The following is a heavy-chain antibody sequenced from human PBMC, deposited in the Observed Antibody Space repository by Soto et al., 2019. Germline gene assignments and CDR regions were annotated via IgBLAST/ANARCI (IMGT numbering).Heavy chain of an antibody. CDR3: ARDHRSSGWYEVDY. J-gene: IGHJ4*02. V-gene: IGHV3-30-3*01. CDR1: GFTFSSYA. CDR2: ISYDGSNK. Sequence: VGSLRLSCAASGFTFSSYAMHWVRQAPGKGLEWVAVISYDGSNKYYADSVKGRFTISRDNSKNTLYLQMNSLRAEDTAVYYCARDHRSSGWYEVDYWGEGTLVTVSS. D-gene: IGHD6-19*01.